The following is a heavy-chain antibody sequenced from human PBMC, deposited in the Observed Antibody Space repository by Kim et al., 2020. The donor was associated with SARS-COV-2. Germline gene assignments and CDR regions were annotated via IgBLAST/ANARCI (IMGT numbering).Heavy chain of an antibody. Sequence: ASVKVSCKASGYTFTSYGISWVRQAPGQGLEWMGWISAYNGNTNYAQKLQGRVTMTTDTSTSTAYMELRSLRSDDTAVYYCARFSMVRGVSAYYYYGMDVWGQGTTVTVSS. J-gene: IGHJ6*02. V-gene: IGHV1-18*04. CDR3: ARFSMVRGVSAYYYYGMDV. D-gene: IGHD3-10*01. CDR2: ISAYNGNT. CDR1: GYTFTSYG.